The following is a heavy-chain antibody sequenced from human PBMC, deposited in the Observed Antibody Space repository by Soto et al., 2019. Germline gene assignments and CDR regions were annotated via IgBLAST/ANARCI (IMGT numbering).Heavy chain of an antibody. CDR1: GFTFSSYG. Sequence: GESLKISCAASGFTFSSYGMHWVRQAPGKGLEWVAVISYDGSNKYYADSVKGRFTISRDNSKNTLYLQMNSLRAEDTAVYYCARVPRGYSYGALEYWGQGTLVTVSS. D-gene: IGHD5-18*01. J-gene: IGHJ4*02. CDR2: ISYDGSNK. CDR3: ARVPRGYSYGALEY. V-gene: IGHV3-30*03.